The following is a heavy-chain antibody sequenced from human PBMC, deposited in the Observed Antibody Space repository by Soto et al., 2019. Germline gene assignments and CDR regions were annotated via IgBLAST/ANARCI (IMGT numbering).Heavy chain of an antibody. CDR3: ARGGYLFWSGYSLHYFDY. CDR2: ISSSSSTI. CDR1: GFTFSSYS. Sequence: GGSLRLSCAASGFTFSSYSMNWVRQAPGKGLEWVSYISSSSSTIYYADSVKGRFTISRDNAKNSLYLQMNSLRAEDTAVYYCARGGYLFWSGYSLHYFDYRGQGTLVPVSS. J-gene: IGHJ4*02. D-gene: IGHD3-3*01. V-gene: IGHV3-48*01.